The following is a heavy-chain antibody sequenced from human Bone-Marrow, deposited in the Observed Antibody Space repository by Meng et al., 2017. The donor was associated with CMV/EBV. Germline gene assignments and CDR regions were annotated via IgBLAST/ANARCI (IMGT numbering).Heavy chain of an antibody. D-gene: IGHD3-3*01. J-gene: IGHJ6*01. CDR1: GGTFSSYA. CDR2: IIPILGIA. Sequence: SVKVSCKASGGTFSSYAISWVRQAPGQGLEWMGGIIPILGIANYAQKFQGRVTITADKSTSTAYMELSSLRSEDTAVYYCARPEDDFWSGYGRNYYYYGMDVWGQGTTVTFSS. CDR3: ARPEDDFWSGYGRNYYYYGMDV. V-gene: IGHV1-69*10.